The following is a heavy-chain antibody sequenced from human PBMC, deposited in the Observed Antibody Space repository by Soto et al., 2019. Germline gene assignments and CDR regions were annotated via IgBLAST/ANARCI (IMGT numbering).Heavy chain of an antibody. CDR3: AGGKGMEENYCYHGMDM. Sequence: ASVKVSCKASGYTFSTYAIHWVRQAPGQSLEWMGWLNGGTGQTRYSQRFQDRVTITRDTSASTAYMEVSSLRPEDTALYYCAGGKGMEENYCYHGMDMWGQGTTVTVS. CDR2: LNGGTGQT. V-gene: IGHV1-3*01. J-gene: IGHJ6*02. CDR1: GYTFSTYA. D-gene: IGHD1-1*01.